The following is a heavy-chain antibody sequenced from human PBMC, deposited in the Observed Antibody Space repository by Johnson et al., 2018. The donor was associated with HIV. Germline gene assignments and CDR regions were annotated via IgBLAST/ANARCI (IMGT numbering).Heavy chain of an antibody. J-gene: IGHJ3*02. Sequence: VQLVESGGGLVQPGGSLRLSCAASGFTFSSYDMHCVRQATGKGLEWVSAIGTAGDTYYPGSVKGRFTISRENAKNSLYLQMNSLRAGDTAVYYCARGKGAAAAEAFDIWGQGTMVTVSS. V-gene: IGHV3-13*01. CDR2: IGTAGDT. CDR3: ARGKGAAAAEAFDI. D-gene: IGHD6-13*01. CDR1: GFTFSSYD.